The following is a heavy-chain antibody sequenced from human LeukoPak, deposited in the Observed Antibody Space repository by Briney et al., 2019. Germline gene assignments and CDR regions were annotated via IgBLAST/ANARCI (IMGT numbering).Heavy chain of an antibody. D-gene: IGHD3-22*01. CDR1: GFTFSSYA. Sequence: GGSLRLSCAASGFTFSSYAMSWVRQAPGKGLEWVSAISGSGGSTYYADSVKGRFTISRDNSKNTLYLQMNSLRAEDTAVYYCAKGLFYDSSGYYAYWGQGTLVTVSS. CDR3: AKGLFYDSSGYYAY. CDR2: ISGSGGST. J-gene: IGHJ4*02. V-gene: IGHV3-23*01.